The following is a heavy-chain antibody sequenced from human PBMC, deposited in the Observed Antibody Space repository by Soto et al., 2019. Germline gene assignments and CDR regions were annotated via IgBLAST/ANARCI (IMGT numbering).Heavy chain of an antibody. CDR3: ARGEELAAAGTLDP. CDR1: GYTFTSYG. Sequence: GASVKVSCKASGYTFTSYGLSWVRQAPGQGLEWMGWISTYNGNTNYAQKLQGRVTMTTDTSTSTAYMELRSLRSDDTAVYYCARGEELAAAGTLDPWGQGTLVTVSS. J-gene: IGHJ5*02. D-gene: IGHD6-13*01. V-gene: IGHV1-18*01. CDR2: ISTYNGNT.